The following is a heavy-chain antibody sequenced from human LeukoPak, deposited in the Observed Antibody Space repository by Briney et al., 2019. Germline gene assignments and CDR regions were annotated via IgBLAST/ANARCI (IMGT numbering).Heavy chain of an antibody. Sequence: GGSLRLTCAASGFTVSSNYMSWVRQAPGKGLEWVSVIYSGGSTYYADSVKGRFTISRDNSKNTLYLQMNSLRAEDTAVYYCARNKALRGMDVWGQGTTVTVSS. CDR1: GFTVSSNY. D-gene: IGHD5/OR15-5a*01. CDR3: ARNKALRGMDV. V-gene: IGHV3-66*01. CDR2: IYSGGST. J-gene: IGHJ6*02.